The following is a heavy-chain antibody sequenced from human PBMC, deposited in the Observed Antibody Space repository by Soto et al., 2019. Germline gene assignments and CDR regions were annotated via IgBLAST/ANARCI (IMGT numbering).Heavy chain of an antibody. Sequence: HPGGSLRLSCAASGLTVNSNYMSWVRQAPGKGLEWVSVIYSDGSTYYADSVKGRFIISRDNSNNTLYFQMNSLRAEDTAVYYCATLTKYDILTGFYPCWGQGTLVTVSS. CDR1: GLTVNSNY. CDR3: ATLTKYDILTGFYPC. D-gene: IGHD3-9*01. CDR2: IYSDGST. J-gene: IGHJ4*02. V-gene: IGHV3-66*01.